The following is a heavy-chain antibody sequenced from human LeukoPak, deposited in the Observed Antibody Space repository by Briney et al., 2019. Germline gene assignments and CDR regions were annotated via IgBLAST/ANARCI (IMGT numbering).Heavy chain of an antibody. CDR1: GGSFSGYY. CDR3: AKVVVAAYDAFDI. CDR2: INHSGST. J-gene: IGHJ3*02. V-gene: IGHV4-34*01. Sequence: PSETLSLTCGVYGGSFSGYYWNWIRQPPGKGLEWIGEINHSGSTNYNPSLKSRVTISVDTSKNQFSLKLSSVTAADTAVYYCAKVVVAAYDAFDIWGQGTMVTVSS. D-gene: IGHD2-15*01.